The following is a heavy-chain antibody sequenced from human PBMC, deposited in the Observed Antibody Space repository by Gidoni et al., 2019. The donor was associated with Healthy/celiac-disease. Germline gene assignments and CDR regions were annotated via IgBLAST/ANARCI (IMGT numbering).Heavy chain of an antibody. Sequence: EVQLVESGGGLVQPGRSLRLSCAASGFTFDDYAMHWVRQAPGKGLEWVAGISWNSGSIGYADSVKGRFTISRDNAKNSLYLQMNSLRAEDTALYYCAKDTGGSRSDILSPGGFDPWGQGTLVTVSS. J-gene: IGHJ5*02. D-gene: IGHD3-9*01. CDR3: AKDTGGSRSDILSPGGFDP. V-gene: IGHV3-9*01. CDR1: GFTFDDYA. CDR2: ISWNSGSI.